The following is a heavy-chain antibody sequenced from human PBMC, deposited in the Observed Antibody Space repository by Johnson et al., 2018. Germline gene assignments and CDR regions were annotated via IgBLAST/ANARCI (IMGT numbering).Heavy chain of an antibody. V-gene: IGHV1-69*15. CDR1: GGTFSSYT. CDR3: ARGWAEYGAAERYYYYYYGIDV. J-gene: IGHJ6*02. CDR2: IIPIFGTA. D-gene: IGHD4-17*01. Sequence: QVQLVQSGAEVKKPGSSVKVSCKASGGTFSSYTISWVRQAPGQGLEWMGRIIPIFGTANYAQKFQGRVTITADESTSTAYMELSSLRSEDTAVYYWARGWAEYGAAERYYYYYYGIDVWGQGTTVTVSS.